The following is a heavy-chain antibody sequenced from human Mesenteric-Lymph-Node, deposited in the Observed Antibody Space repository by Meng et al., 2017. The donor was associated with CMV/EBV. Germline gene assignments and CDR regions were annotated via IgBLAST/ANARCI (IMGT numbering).Heavy chain of an antibody. CDR3: TRDLWERSSYVGWFDP. J-gene: IGHJ5*02. V-gene: IGHV3-30-3*01. Sequence: GGSLRLSRAASGLTFYNYAMHWVRQAPGKGLEWVALMSYDGNIKYYSDSVKGRFTTSRDNAKNTLYLQMNSPRAEDTAVYYCTRDLWERSSYVGWFDPWGQGTLVTVSS. CDR2: MSYDGNIK. D-gene: IGHD1-26*01. CDR1: GLTFYNYA.